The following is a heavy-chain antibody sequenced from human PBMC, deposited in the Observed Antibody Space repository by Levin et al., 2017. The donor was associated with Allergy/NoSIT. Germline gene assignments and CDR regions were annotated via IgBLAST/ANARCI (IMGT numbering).Heavy chain of an antibody. CDR1: GGSISSYY. V-gene: IGHV4-59*01. CDR3: ARDTYYYGSGGDAFDS. J-gene: IGHJ3*02. D-gene: IGHD3-10*01. CDR2: IYYSGST. Sequence: SQTLSLTCTVSGGSISSYYWSWIRQPPGKGLEWIGYIYYSGSTNYNPSLKSRVTISVDTSKNQFSLKLSSVTAADTAVYYCARDTYYYGSGGDAFDSWGQGTMVTVSS.